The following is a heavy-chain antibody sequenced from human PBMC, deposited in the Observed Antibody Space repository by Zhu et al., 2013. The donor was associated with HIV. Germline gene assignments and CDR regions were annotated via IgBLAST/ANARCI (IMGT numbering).Heavy chain of an antibody. CDR1: GYTFTSYY. D-gene: IGHD2-2*01. J-gene: IGHJ4*02. V-gene: IGHV1-46*01. Sequence: QVQLVQSGAEVKKPGASVKVSCKASGYTFTSYYMHWVRQAPGQGLEWMGIINPSGGSTSYAQKFQGRVTMTRDTSTSTVYMELSSLRSEDTAVYYCARPPRYCSSTSCYLDYWGQGTLVTVSS. CDR2: INPSGGST. CDR3: ARPPRYCSSTSCYLDY.